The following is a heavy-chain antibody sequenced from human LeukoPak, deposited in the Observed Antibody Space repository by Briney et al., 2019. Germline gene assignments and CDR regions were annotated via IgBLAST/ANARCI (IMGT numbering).Heavy chain of an antibody. Sequence: PGGSLRLSCAASGFTFSGSAMHWVRQASGKGLVWVSRIKSDGSSISYADSVKGRFTIPRDNAKNPLYLQMNSLRAEDTAVYYCARVGTPMVTIVAPYYMDVWGKGTTVTVSS. D-gene: IGHD5-18*01. J-gene: IGHJ6*03. CDR2: IKSDGSSI. V-gene: IGHV3-74*01. CDR1: GFTFSGSA. CDR3: ARVGTPMVTIVAPYYMDV.